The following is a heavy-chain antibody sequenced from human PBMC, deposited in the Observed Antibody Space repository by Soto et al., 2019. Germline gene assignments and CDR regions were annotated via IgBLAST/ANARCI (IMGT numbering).Heavy chain of an antibody. V-gene: IGHV3-33*01. CDR2: IWYDGSNK. J-gene: IGHJ6*03. Sequence: GGSLRLSCAASGFTFSSYGMHWVRQAPGKGLEWVAVIWYDGSNKYYADSVKGRFTISRDNSKNTLYLQMNSLRAEDTAVYYCARDLGLATVNLDYYYYMDVWGKGTTVTVSS. CDR1: GFTFSSYG. D-gene: IGHD4-4*01. CDR3: ARDLGLATVNLDYYYYMDV.